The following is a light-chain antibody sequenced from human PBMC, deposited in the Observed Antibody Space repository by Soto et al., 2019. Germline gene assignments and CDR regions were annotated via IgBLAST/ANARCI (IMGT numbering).Light chain of an antibody. V-gene: IGKV1-17*01. Sequence: IQMTQSPSSLSASIGDRVTITCRASQGIRNDLGWYQQKPGKAPKLLISLASTLESGVPSRFRGSGSGTEFILTISSLQPDDFATYFCQQYYSHFLTFGGGTTVE. CDR3: QQYYSHFLT. CDR2: LAS. J-gene: IGKJ4*01. CDR1: QGIRND.